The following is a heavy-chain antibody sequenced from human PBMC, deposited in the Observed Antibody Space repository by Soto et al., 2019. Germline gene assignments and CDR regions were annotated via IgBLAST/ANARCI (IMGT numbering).Heavy chain of an antibody. CDR2: IKQDESEK. CDR1: GFTFSSTW. J-gene: IGHJ4*02. Sequence: GGSLRLSCAASGFTFSSTWMSWVRQAPGKGLEWVATIKQDESEKYYVDSVKGRFTVSRDNAKNSLYLQMDSLRVEDTAVYNCAGGDYFDRRFDNWGQGALVTVSS. CDR3: AGGDYFDRRFDN. V-gene: IGHV3-7*03. D-gene: IGHD3-9*01.